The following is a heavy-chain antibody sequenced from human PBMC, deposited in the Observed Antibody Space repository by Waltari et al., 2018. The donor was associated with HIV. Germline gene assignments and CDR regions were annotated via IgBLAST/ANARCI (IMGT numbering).Heavy chain of an antibody. CDR2: INHSGST. CDR1: GGSFSGYY. D-gene: IGHD2-21*01. J-gene: IGHJ1*01. Sequence: QVQLQQWGAGLLKPSETLSLTCAVYGGSFSGYYWSWIRQPPGKGLEWIGEINHSGSTNYNPSLKSRVTISVDTSKNQFSLNLSSVTAADTAVYYCARGGEHIVFQHWGQGTLVTVSS. V-gene: IGHV4-34*01. CDR3: ARGGEHIVFQH.